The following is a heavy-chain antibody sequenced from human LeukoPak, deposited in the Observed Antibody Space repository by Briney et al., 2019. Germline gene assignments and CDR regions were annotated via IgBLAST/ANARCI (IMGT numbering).Heavy chain of an antibody. CDR1: GGSISSYY. CDR3: ARGRTGYSSGFREYFQH. D-gene: IGHD6-19*01. CDR2: IYTSGST. Sequence: SETLSLTCTVSGGSISSYYWSWIRRPAGKGLEWIGRIYTSGSTNYNPSLKSRVTMSVDTSKNQFSLKLSSVTAADTAVYYCARGRTGYSSGFREYFQHWGQGTLVTVSS. J-gene: IGHJ1*01. V-gene: IGHV4-4*07.